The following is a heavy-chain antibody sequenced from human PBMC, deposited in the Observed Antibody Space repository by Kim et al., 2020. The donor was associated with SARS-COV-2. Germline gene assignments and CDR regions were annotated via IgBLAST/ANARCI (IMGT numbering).Heavy chain of an antibody. Sequence: SVKVSCKASGGTFSSYAISWVRQAPGQGLEWMGGIIPIFGTANYAQKFQGRVTITADESTSTAYMELSSLRSEDTAVYYCARDTRYSSSWYYFDYWGQGTLVTVSS. J-gene: IGHJ4*02. V-gene: IGHV1-69*13. D-gene: IGHD6-13*01. CDR2: IIPIFGTA. CDR3: ARDTRYSSSWYYFDY. CDR1: GGTFSSYA.